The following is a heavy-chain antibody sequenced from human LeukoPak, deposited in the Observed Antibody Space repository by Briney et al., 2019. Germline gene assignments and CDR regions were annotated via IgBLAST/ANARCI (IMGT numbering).Heavy chain of an antibody. V-gene: IGHV4-61*02. Sequence: SETLSLTCTVSGGSISSSSYYWSWIRQPAGKGLEWIGRIYTSGSTNYNPSLKSRVTISVDKSKNQFSLKLRSMTATDTAVYYCARGGTMVRGVINFAFDVWGQGTMVTVSS. CDR3: ARGGTMVRGVINFAFDV. D-gene: IGHD3-10*01. CDR2: IYTSGST. J-gene: IGHJ3*01. CDR1: GGSISSSSYY.